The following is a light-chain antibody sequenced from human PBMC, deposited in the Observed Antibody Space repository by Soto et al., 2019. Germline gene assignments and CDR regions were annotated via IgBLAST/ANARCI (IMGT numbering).Light chain of an antibody. CDR1: SSDVGSYNL. J-gene: IGLJ3*02. CDR3: SSYTSSTTVL. V-gene: IGLV2-14*02. CDR2: EVS. Sequence: QSVLTQPASVSGSPGQSITISCTRTSSDVGSYNLVSWYQQHPGKAPKLMIYEVSNRPSGVSSRFSGSKSGNTASLAISGLQAEDEADYYCSSYTSSTTVLFGGGTKVTVL.